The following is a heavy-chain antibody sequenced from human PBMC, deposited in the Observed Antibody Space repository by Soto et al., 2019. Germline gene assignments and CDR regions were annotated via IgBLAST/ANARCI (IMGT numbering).Heavy chain of an antibody. CDR1: GGSVSGYY. CDR2: IYYRGST. D-gene: IGHD6-13*01. J-gene: IGHJ6*02. Sequence: VQLQESGPGLVKPSDTLTLTCNVSGGSVSGYYWSWIRQPPGKGLEYIGYIYYRGSTNYNPNLKSRVTISVDTSKNQVSLKVHSVTAAETAVYYCARQQLLPYYYALDVWGRGSAVAVSS. CDR3: ARQQLLPYYYALDV. V-gene: IGHV4-59*02.